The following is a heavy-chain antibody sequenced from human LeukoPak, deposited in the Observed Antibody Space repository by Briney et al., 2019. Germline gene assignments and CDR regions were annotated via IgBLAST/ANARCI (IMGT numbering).Heavy chain of an antibody. V-gene: IGHV4-39*07. CDR2: INHSGST. D-gene: IGHD6-13*01. CDR1: GGSISSGGYY. Sequence: SETLSLTCTVSGGSISSGGYYWSWIRQPPGKGLEWIGEINHSGSTNYNPSLKSRVTISVDTSKNQFSLKLSSVTAADTAVYYCARVRIAAAGILHRYFDLWGRGTLVTVSS. J-gene: IGHJ2*01. CDR3: ARVRIAAAGILHRYFDL.